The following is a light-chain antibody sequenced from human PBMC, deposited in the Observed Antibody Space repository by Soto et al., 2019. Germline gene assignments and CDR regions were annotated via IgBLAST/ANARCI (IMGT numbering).Light chain of an antibody. CDR3: QQYGNSPFN. Sequence: EIVLTQSPGTLSLSPGDRATLSCRASQSVSSSYLAWYQQKPGQAPRLLISGASNRATGIPDRFSGSGSGTDFTLTISRLEPEDFAVYYWQQYGNSPFNFGRGTNLEIK. V-gene: IGKV3-20*01. J-gene: IGKJ2*01. CDR1: QSVSSSY. CDR2: GAS.